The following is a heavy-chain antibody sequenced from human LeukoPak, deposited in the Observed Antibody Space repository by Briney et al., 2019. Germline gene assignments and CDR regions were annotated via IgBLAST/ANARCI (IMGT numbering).Heavy chain of an antibody. Sequence: PSETLSLTRTVSGGSISSGGYYWNWIRQHPGKGLEWIGYIYYSGSTYYNPSLKSRVTISVDTSKNQFSLKLSSVTAADTAVYYCARDTVNYGMDVWGQGTTVTVSS. CDR1: GGSISSGGYY. CDR3: ARDTVNYGMDV. D-gene: IGHD4-11*01. CDR2: IYYSGST. J-gene: IGHJ6*02. V-gene: IGHV4-31*03.